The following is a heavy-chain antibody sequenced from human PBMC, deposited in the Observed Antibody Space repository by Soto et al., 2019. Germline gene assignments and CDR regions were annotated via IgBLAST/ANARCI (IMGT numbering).Heavy chain of an antibody. CDR1: GGTFSIYT. J-gene: IGHJ5*02. V-gene: IGHV1-69*01. CDR2: GSA. D-gene: IGHD2-15*01. Sequence: QVQLVQSGAEVKKPGSSVKVSCKASGGTFSIYTISWVRQAPGQGLEWMVGSANSAQKFQGRLTVTADESTSTGYLQLSSLTSADTAVYYCAREGPPDIALFDPCCHGTLVSVSS. CDR3: AREGPPDIALFDP.